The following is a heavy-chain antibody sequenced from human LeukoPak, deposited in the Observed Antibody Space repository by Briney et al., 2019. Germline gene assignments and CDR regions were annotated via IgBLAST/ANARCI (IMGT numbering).Heavy chain of an antibody. J-gene: IGHJ4*02. D-gene: IGHD5-18*01. Sequence: PGGSLRLSCAASGFTFSGYSMNWVRQAPGKGLEWVSSISSSSSYIYYADSVKGRFTISRDNAKNSLYPQMNSLRAEDTAVYYCARDNTAMLDYWGQGTLVTVSS. CDR3: ARDNTAMLDY. CDR1: GFTFSGYS. CDR2: ISSSSSYI. V-gene: IGHV3-21*01.